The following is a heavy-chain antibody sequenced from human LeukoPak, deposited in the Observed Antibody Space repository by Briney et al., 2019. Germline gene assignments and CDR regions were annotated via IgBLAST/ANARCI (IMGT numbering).Heavy chain of an antibody. CDR2: ISSGGSTI. V-gene: IGHV3-48*03. Sequence: GGSLRLSCAASGFTFNNYAMNWVRQPPGKGLEWVSYISSGGSTIYYADSVKGRFTVSRDNAKNSLYLQMNSLRAEDTALYYCARDVWFDPWGQGTLVTVSS. CDR1: GFTFNNYA. J-gene: IGHJ5*02. CDR3: ARDVWFDP.